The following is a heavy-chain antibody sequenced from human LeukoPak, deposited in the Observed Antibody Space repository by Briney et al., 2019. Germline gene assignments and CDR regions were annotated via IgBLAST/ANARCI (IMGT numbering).Heavy chain of an antibody. CDR3: ARDYYYGSGSPDH. J-gene: IGHJ4*02. V-gene: IGHV3-53*01. CDR1: GFTVSSNS. D-gene: IGHD3-10*01. Sequence: GGSLRLSCTVSGFTVSSNSMSWVRQAPGKGLEWVSFIYSDNTHYSDSVKGRFTISRDNAKNSLYLQMNSLRAEDTALYYCARDYYYGSGSPDHWGQGTLVTVSS. CDR2: IYSDNT.